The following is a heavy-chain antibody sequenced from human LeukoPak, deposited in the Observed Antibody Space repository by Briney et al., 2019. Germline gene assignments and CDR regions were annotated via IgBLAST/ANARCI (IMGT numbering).Heavy chain of an antibody. CDR3: ARRYCSSTSCYTPGYYYYYMDV. CDR1: GGTFSSYA. V-gene: IGHV1-69*13. J-gene: IGHJ6*03. Sequence: GASVKVSCKASGGTFSSYAISWVRQAPGQGLEWMGGIIPIFGTANYAQKFQGRVTITADESTSTAYMELSSLRSEDTAVYYCARRYCSSTSCYTPGYYYYYMDVWGKGTTVTVSS. CDR2: IIPIFGTA. D-gene: IGHD2-2*02.